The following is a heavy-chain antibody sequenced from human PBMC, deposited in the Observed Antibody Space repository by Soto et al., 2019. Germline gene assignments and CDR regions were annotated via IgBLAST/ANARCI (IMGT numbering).Heavy chain of an antibody. CDR3: AKKMGRSITMVRGVIFDAFDI. CDR1: GLTFRNYA. D-gene: IGHD3-10*01. J-gene: IGHJ3*02. CDR2: ISGSGGST. Sequence: GGSLRLSCTASGLTFRNYAMSWVRQAPGKGLEWVSVISGSGGSTYYADSVKGRFTISRDNSKNTLYLQMNSLRAEDTAVYYCAKKMGRSITMVRGVIFDAFDIWGQGTMVTVSS. V-gene: IGHV3-23*01.